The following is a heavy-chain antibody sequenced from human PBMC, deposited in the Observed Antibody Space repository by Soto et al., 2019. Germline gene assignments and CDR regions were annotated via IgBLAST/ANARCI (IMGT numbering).Heavy chain of an antibody. CDR3: ARAPRSSSWYYFDY. CDR2: IYYSGST. CDR1: GGSISNYY. V-gene: IGHV4-59*01. Sequence: SETLSLTCTVSGGSISNYYWSWIRQPPAKGLECIGYIYYSGSTNYNLCLKSRVTISVDTSKNQFSLKLTSVTAADTAVYYCARAPRSSSWYYFDYWGQGTLVTVSS. D-gene: IGHD6-13*01. J-gene: IGHJ4*02.